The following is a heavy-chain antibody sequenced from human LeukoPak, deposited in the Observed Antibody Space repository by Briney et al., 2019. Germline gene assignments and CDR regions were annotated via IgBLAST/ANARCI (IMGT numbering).Heavy chain of an antibody. CDR3: ARVTWGRGEAL. V-gene: IGHV4-59*01. D-gene: IGHD3-16*01. J-gene: IGHJ4*02. Sequence: SETLSLTCTVSGGTNSSEYWIWIRQPPGKGLEWIGYIYYSGSTNYNPSLKSRVTISVDTSKNQFPLKLSSVTAADTAVYYCARVTWGRGEALWGQGTLVTVSS. CDR2: IYYSGST. CDR1: GGTNSSEY.